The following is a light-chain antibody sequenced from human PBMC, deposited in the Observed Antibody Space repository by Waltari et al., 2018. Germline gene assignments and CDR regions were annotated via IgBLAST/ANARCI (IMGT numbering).Light chain of an antibody. V-gene: IGKV3-15*01. CDR2: GAS. Sequence: IILTQSPATLSVSPGGTATLSCRASQSISSTLAWYQQKPGQTPRLLMYGASTRASGVPGRFSGSGSGTEFTLTISSLQSEDFAVYYCQQYNNWPPLTFGGGTKGEI. CDR3: QQYNNWPPLT. CDR1: QSISST. J-gene: IGKJ4*01.